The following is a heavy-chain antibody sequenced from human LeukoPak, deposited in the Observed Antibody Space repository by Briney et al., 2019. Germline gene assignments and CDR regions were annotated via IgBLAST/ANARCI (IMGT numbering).Heavy chain of an antibody. CDR2: ISSSGSTI. CDR3: ARDRRGYSYWFDP. J-gene: IGHJ5*02. V-gene: IGHV3-11*04. D-gene: IGHD6-13*01. CDR1: GFTFSDYY. Sequence: GGSLRLSCAASGFTFSDYYMSWIRQAPGKGLEWVSYISSSGSTIYYADSVKGRFTISRDNAKNSQYLQMNSLRAEDTAVYYCARDRRGYSYWFDPWGQGTLVTVSS.